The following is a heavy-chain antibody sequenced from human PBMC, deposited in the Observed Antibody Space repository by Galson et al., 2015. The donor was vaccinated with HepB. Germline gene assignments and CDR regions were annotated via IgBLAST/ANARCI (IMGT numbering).Heavy chain of an antibody. J-gene: IGHJ4*02. Sequence: SLRLSCAASGFTFNGYSMNWVRQAPGKGLEWLSYISSSSSTIIYYADSVKGRFTIARDNAKSSLYLQMHSLRAENTAVYYCARERGSLFPHLYYFDYWVQRALVTVSS. CDR2: ISSSSSTII. D-gene: IGHD3-16*01. V-gene: IGHV3-48*04. CDR1: GFTFNGYS. CDR3: ARERGSLFPHLYYFDY.